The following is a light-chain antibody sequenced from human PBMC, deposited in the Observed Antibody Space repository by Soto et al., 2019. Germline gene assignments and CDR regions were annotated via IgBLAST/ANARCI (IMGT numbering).Light chain of an antibody. CDR3: QEYNVSSLP. J-gene: IGKJ4*01. Sequence: EIVMTQSPATLSVSPGERATLSCRASQSVSSNLAWYQQKPGQTPKLLIYVASTRATGIPARFSGSGSGTDFNHALSGLQIEDFAVYSCQEYNVSSLPFGGRTKV. CDR2: VAS. V-gene: IGKV3-15*01. CDR1: QSVSSN.